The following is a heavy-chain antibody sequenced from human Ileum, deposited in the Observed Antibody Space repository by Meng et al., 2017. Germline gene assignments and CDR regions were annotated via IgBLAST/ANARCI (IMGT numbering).Heavy chain of an antibody. CDR2: ISSSGSTT. Sequence: GESLKISCAASGFTFDDYAMHWVRQAPGKGLEWVSYISSSGSTTYYADSVKGRFTISRDNAKNSLYLQMNSLRAEDTAVYYCARSRSSSWYGGFYFDYWGQGTLVTVSS. V-gene: IGHV3-48*03. CDR1: GFTFDDYA. CDR3: ARSRSSSWYGGFYFDY. D-gene: IGHD6-13*01. J-gene: IGHJ4*02.